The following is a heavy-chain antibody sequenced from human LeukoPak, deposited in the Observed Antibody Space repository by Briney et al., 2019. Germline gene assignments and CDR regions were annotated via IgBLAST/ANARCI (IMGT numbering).Heavy chain of an antibody. V-gene: IGHV1-2*02. Sequence: GSSVKVSCKASGGTFSSYAISWVRQAPGQGLEWMGWINPTTGGTKYARKFQGRVTLTRDTSITAVYMELSRLRSDDTAVYYCASDRVVADYWGQGTLVTVSS. D-gene: IGHD3-22*01. CDR2: INPTTGGT. J-gene: IGHJ4*02. CDR3: ASDRVVADY. CDR1: GGTFSSYA.